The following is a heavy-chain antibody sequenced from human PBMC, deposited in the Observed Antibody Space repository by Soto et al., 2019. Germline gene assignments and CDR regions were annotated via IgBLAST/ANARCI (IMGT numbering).Heavy chain of an antibody. CDR2: INHSGST. J-gene: IGHJ6*02. CDR1: GGSFSGYY. D-gene: IGHD3-16*01. Sequence: SETLSLTCAVYGGSFSGYYWSWIRQPPGKGLEWIGEINHSGSTNYNPSLKSRVTISVDTSKNQFSLKLSSVTAADTAVYYCATLYLGNCYYGMDVWGQGTTVTVSS. CDR3: ATLYLGNCYYGMDV. V-gene: IGHV4-34*01.